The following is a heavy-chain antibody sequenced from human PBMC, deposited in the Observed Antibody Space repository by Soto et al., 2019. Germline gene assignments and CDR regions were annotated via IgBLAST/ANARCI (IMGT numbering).Heavy chain of an antibody. CDR2: ISGSGGST. D-gene: IGHD2-2*01. CDR3: AKYIVVVPAAMSFGYYYYGMDV. Sequence: PGGSLRLSCAASGFTFSSYAMSWVRQAPGKGLEWVSAISGSGGSTYYADSVKGRFTISRDNSKNTLYLQMNSLRAEDTAVYYCAKYIVVVPAAMSFGYYYYGMDVWGQGTTVTVSS. J-gene: IGHJ6*02. CDR1: GFTFSSYA. V-gene: IGHV3-23*01.